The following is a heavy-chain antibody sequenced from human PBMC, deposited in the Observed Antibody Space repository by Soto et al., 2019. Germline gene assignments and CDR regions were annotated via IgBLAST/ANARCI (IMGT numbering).Heavy chain of an antibody. CDR3: ARDPNDSSAYYHHYYYGMDV. V-gene: IGHV1-3*01. Sequence: VQVSGKASGYTFTSYGIHWVRQAPGQRLEWTGWINAGNGNTKYSEEFQGRVTITRDTSASTAYLELSSLRSEDTAVYYCARDPNDSSAYYHHYYYGMDVWGQGTTVTVSS. CDR1: GYTFTSYG. CDR2: INAGNGNT. D-gene: IGHD3-22*01. J-gene: IGHJ6*02.